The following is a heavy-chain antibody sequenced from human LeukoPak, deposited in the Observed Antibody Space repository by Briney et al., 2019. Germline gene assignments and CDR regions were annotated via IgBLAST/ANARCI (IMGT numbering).Heavy chain of an antibody. CDR1: GGTFSSYA. Sequence: LVKVSCKASGGTFSSYAISWVRQAPGQGLEWMGGIIPIFGTANYAQKFQGRVTITADESTSTAYMELSSLRSEDTAVYYCARDRIYYDSSGPYHDAFDIWGQGTMVTVSS. CDR3: ARDRIYYDSSGPYHDAFDI. V-gene: IGHV1-69*13. D-gene: IGHD3-22*01. CDR2: IIPIFGTA. J-gene: IGHJ3*02.